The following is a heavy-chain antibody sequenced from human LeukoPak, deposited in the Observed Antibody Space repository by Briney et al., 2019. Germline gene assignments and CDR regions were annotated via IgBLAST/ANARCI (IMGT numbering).Heavy chain of an antibody. V-gene: IGHV4-4*02. Sequence: SETLSLTCAVSGGSITSSNWWSWVRQPPGKGLEWIGEIYHSGSTNYNPSLKSRGTISADKSKNQFSLKLSSVTAADTAVYYCATVAGDAFDIWGQGTMVTVSS. CDR1: GGSITSSNW. J-gene: IGHJ3*02. CDR3: ATVAGDAFDI. CDR2: IYHSGST. D-gene: IGHD6-19*01.